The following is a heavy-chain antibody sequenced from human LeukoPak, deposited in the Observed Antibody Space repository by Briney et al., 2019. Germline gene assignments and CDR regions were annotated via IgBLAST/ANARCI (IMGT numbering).Heavy chain of an antibody. CDR1: GFTFSSYG. J-gene: IGHJ4*02. CDR3: AKGGIAARFDY. CDR2: ISYDGSNK. V-gene: IGHV3-30*18. D-gene: IGHD6-25*01. Sequence: GGSLRLSCAASGFTFSSYGMHWVRQAPGKGLEWVAVISYDGSNKYYADSVKGRFTISRDNSKNTLYLQMNSLRAEDTAVYYCAKGGIAARFDYWGQGTLVTVSS.